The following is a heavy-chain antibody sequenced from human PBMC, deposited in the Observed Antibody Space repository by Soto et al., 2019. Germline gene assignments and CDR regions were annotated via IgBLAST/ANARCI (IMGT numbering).Heavy chain of an antibody. CDR3: ARDSPPPRE. CDR1: GYTFTSYH. CDR2: ISAYNGNT. J-gene: IGHJ4*02. V-gene: IGHV1-18*01. Sequence: QVQLVQSGAEVKKPGASVKVSCKASGYTFTSYHITWVRQAPGQGLEWMGWISAYNGNTNYAQKLQARVTMTTDTSTSTAYLALRSLRSYDTAVYYFARDSPPPREWGQGTLVTVSS.